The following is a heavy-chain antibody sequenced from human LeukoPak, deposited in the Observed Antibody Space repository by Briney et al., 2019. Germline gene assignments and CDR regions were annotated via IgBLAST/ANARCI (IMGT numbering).Heavy chain of an antibody. CDR2: ISAYNGNT. V-gene: IGHV1-18*01. CDR3: ARDMREYDILTGYGKDAFDM. D-gene: IGHD3-9*01. Sequence: ASVKVSCKASGYTFTSFGISWVRQAPGQGLEWVGWISAYNGNTEYAQIVQGRVTMTTDTSKSTAYMELRGLRPDDAAVYFCARDMREYDILTGYGKDAFDMWGQGTMVTVSS. CDR1: GYTFTSFG. J-gene: IGHJ3*02.